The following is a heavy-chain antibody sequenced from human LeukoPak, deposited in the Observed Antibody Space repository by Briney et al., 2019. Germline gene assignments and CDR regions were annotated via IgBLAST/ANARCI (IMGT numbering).Heavy chain of an antibody. V-gene: IGHV3-9*01. CDR1: GFTFEDFA. J-gene: IGHJ3*02. D-gene: IGHD3-22*01. CDR3: TKTNDGSGFLNDAYDI. CDR2: ITWNSRKI. Sequence: QSGGSLRLSCEGSGFTFEDFAMHWVRHTPGKGPEWVSGITWNSRKIDYADSVKGRFTISRDNAKKSVYLQMNSLRPGDTAVYYCTKTNDGSGFLNDAYDIWGQGTKVIVSS.